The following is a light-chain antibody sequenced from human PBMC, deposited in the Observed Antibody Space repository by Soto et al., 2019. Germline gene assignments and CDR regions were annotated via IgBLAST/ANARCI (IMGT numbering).Light chain of an antibody. V-gene: IGKV3-20*01. CDR3: QQAISFPIT. CDR2: GAS. CDR1: QSFSSRY. Sequence: ENVLTQSPGTLSLYPGERATLSCRASQSFSSRYLAWYQQRPGQAPRLLIYGASTRATGIPDRFSGSGSGTDFTLTISSLQPEDFGTYYCQQAISFPITFGQGTRLEIK. J-gene: IGKJ5*01.